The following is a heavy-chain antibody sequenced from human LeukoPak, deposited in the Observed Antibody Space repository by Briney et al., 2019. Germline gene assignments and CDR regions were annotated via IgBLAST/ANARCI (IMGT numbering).Heavy chain of an antibody. CDR1: GGSISSGGYY. J-gene: IGHJ6*03. Sequence: SQTLSLTCTVSGGSISSGGYYWSWIRQPPGKGLEWIGYIYHSGSTYYNPSLKSRVTISVDRSKNQFSLKLSSVTAADTAVYYCARDDRGARRVVVPAAMTYYYYMDVWGKGTTVTVSS. CDR2: IYHSGST. CDR3: ARDDRGARRVVVPAAMTYYYYMDV. D-gene: IGHD2-2*01. V-gene: IGHV4-30-2*01.